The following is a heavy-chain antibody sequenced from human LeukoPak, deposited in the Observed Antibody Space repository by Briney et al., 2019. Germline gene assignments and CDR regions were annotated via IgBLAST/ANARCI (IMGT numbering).Heavy chain of an antibody. CDR2: ISGSGGST. D-gene: IGHD3-22*01. CDR3: STYRYSYDSGGYYHAILEN. CDR1: RFTLTSYA. J-gene: IGHJ4*02. V-gene: IGHV3-23*01. Sequence: GGALRLSCVASRFTLTSYALSGVRPAPGKGLEWVSSISGSGGSTYYADSVKGRFTISRDNSKNTLYLQMDGLKTEDTAVYYCSTYRYSYDSGGYYHAILENWGQGTLVTVSS.